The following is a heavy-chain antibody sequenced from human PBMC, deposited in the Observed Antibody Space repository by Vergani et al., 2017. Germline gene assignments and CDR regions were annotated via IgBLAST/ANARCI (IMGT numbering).Heavy chain of an antibody. J-gene: IGHJ6*04. CDR2: IHHSGDT. D-gene: IGHD3-10*01. CDR1: DSSIMTNPY. V-gene: IGHV4-38-2*01. CDR3: ARHRGSWGFFPSSYFYGMDF. Sequence: QVQLQESGPGLVKPSETLTLTCDVSDSSIMTNPYWGWFRQSPGKGLEWIGCIHHSGDTHYNSSLKSRVSISIVSSSKFSLSLTSVTAADTAIYYCARHRGSWGFFPSSYFYGMDFCGDGTTVTVSS.